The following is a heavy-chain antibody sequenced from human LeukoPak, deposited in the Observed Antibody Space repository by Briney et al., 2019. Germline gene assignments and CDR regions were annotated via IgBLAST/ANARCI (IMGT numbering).Heavy chain of an antibody. D-gene: IGHD3-10*01. CDR3: AKDKLQGRSPVNYFDY. Sequence: GGSLRLSCAASGFTFSSYAMSWVRQAPGKGLEWVSAISGSGGSTYYADSVKGRFTISRDNSKNTLYLQMNSLRAEDTAVYYCAKDKLQGRSPVNYFDYWGQGTLVTVSS. CDR1: GFTFSSYA. J-gene: IGHJ4*02. V-gene: IGHV3-23*01. CDR2: ISGSGGST.